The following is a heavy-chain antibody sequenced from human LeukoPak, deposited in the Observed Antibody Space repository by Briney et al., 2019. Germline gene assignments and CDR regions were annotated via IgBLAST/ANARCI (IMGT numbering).Heavy chain of an antibody. V-gene: IGHV1-69*13. CDR3: ARDRGGLDP. CDR2: ILPIFGTA. Sequence: AASVKVSCKTSGGTFGSYVISWVRQAPAQGLDWMGGILPIFGTADYAQKFQGRVTITADESTNTAYMELKSLTSEDTAVYYCARDRGGLDPWGQGTLVTVSS. D-gene: IGHD4-23*01. J-gene: IGHJ5*02. CDR1: GGTFGSYV.